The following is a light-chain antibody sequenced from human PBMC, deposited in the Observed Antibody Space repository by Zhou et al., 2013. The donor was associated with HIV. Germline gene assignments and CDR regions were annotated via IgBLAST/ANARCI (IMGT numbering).Light chain of an antibody. CDR1: QNIDTY. Sequence: DIQMTQSPSSLSASVGGRVTITCRTSQNIDTYLNWYQQRPGTAPKLLIYAASKLQSGVPSRFSGSGSGTSFALTINSLQPEDFAIYYCQQNYNRPCTFGQGTKLEIK. J-gene: IGKJ2*02. CDR3: QQNYNRPCT. CDR2: AAS. V-gene: IGKV1-39*01.